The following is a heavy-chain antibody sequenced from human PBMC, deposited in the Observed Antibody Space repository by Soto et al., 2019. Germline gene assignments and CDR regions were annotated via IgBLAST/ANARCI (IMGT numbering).Heavy chain of an antibody. J-gene: IGHJ4*02. CDR3: AIRRGATIGVVRCFDY. D-gene: IGHD3-22*01. Sequence: QVQLVESGGGVVQAGMSLRLSCAASGFTLSGYAMHWVRQAPGKGLVWVALISYDGRNQYYPDSVKRRFTISRDNSKSALYLHMDSLRPEDTCIYYCAIRRGATIGVVRCFDYWGQGTLVTVSS. CDR2: ISYDGRNQ. CDR1: GFTLSGYA. V-gene: IGHV3-30*04.